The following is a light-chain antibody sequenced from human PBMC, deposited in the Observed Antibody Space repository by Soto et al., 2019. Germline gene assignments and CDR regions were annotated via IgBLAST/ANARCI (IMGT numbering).Light chain of an antibody. CDR1: QSVNSNY. CDR3: QQHCAFPPS. Sequence: EIVLTQSPGTLSLSPGERATLSCRASQSVNSNYLAWYQQKPAQAPRLLIYDASSRATGIPDRFGGSGSGTDFTLTISSLEPEVFAVYYCQQHCAFPPSFGQGTKVEIK. J-gene: IGKJ1*01. V-gene: IGKV3-20*01. CDR2: DAS.